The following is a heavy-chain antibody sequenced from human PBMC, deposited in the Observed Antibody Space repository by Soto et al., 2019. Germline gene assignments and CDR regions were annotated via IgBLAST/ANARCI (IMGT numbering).Heavy chain of an antibody. V-gene: IGHV4-34*01. J-gene: IGHJ6*02. Sequence: SETLSLTCAVYCGSFSGYYWSWIRQPPGKGLEWIGEINHSGSTNYNPSLKSRVTISVDTSKNQFSLKLSSVTAADTAVYYCARVKAYYDFWSGSPPHYYYYGMDVWGQGTTVTV. D-gene: IGHD3-3*01. CDR1: CGSFSGYY. CDR2: INHSGST. CDR3: ARVKAYYDFWSGSPPHYYYYGMDV.